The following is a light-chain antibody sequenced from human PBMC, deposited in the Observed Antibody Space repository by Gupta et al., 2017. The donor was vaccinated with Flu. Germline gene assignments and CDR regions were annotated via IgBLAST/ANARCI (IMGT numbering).Light chain of an antibody. Sequence: EIVFTQSPATLSLSPGERATLSCRASQSVGTYLAWYQQKPGQTPRLLIYDASNRDTGIPARFSGCGCGTELTPTISSREQEDYAVYYCQKRSNWPPYTFGQGTRLEI. V-gene: IGKV3-11*01. CDR2: DAS. J-gene: IGKJ2*01. CDR1: QSVGTY. CDR3: QKRSNWPPYT.